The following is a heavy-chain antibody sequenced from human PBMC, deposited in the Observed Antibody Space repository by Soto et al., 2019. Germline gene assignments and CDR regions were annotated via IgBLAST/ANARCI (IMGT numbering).Heavy chain of an antibody. J-gene: IGHJ6*02. V-gene: IGHV3-30-3*01. CDR2: ISYDGSNK. Sequence: GGSMRLSCAASGFTFSSYAMHWVRQAPGKGLEWVAVISYDGSNKYYADSVKGRFTISRDNSKNTLYLQMNSLRAEDTAVYYCARVLKVAGRYDYYYYGMDVWGQGTTGTVS. CDR3: ARVLKVAGRYDYYYYGMDV. CDR1: GFTFSSYA. D-gene: IGHD6-19*01.